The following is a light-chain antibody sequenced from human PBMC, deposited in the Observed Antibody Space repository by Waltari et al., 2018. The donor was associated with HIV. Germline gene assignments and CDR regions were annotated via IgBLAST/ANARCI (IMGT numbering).Light chain of an antibody. CDR3: QQYINWPYT. CDR2: GAS. CDR1: QSISDK. V-gene: IGKV3-15*01. Sequence: EIVMTQSPATVSVSPGERATLSCRASQSISDKLAWYQQKPGQAPRLLIYGASTRATGIPARFSGSVSGTEFTLTISSLQSEDFAVYYCQQYINWPYTFGQGTKLEIK. J-gene: IGKJ2*01.